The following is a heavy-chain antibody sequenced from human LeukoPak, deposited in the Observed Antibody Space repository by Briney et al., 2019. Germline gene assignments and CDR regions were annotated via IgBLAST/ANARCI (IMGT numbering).Heavy chain of an antibody. Sequence: GGSLKLSCAASGFTFSSYDMHWVRQATGKGLEWVSAIGTAGDTYYSGSVKGRFIISRENVKSSLYLQMNSLRVGDTALYYCTRGGRDGFDIWGQGTMVTVSS. D-gene: IGHD2-15*01. V-gene: IGHV3-13*01. CDR3: TRGGRDGFDI. CDR2: IGTAGDT. CDR1: GFTFSSYD. J-gene: IGHJ3*02.